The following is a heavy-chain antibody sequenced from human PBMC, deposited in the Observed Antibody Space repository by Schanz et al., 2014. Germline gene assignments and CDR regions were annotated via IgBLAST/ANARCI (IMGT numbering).Heavy chain of an antibody. V-gene: IGHV4-4*07. CDR1: GGSISSYY. J-gene: IGHJ6*02. Sequence: QVQLQESGPGLVKPSETLSLTCSVSGGSISSYYWSWIRQPAGKGLEWIGRFYSSGSTNYNPSLQSRFTMLLAASKTQSSLTLSSVTAADTAVYYCAREKVDIVVIPGARRNYYYSGMDVWGQGTTVTVSS. D-gene: IGHD2-2*01. CDR2: FYSSGST. CDR3: AREKVDIVVIPGARRNYYYSGMDV.